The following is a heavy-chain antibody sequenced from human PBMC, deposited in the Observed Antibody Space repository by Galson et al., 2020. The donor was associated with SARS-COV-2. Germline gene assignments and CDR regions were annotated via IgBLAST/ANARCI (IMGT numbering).Heavy chain of an antibody. J-gene: IGHJ4*02. CDR2: TSGSGNDT. CDR3: AKDIRGAAATGSYAVAY. D-gene: IGHD6-13*01. CDR1: VFTFSSFA. V-gene: IGHV3-23*01. Sequence: WGSLRLSCAVSVFTFSSFAMGWVRQAPGKGLEWVSVTSGSGNDTYYGDSVKGRFTMYSVNSRYSFYLQMNSPRADDTAVYYCAKDIRGAAATGSYAVAYWGQGTLVTVAS.